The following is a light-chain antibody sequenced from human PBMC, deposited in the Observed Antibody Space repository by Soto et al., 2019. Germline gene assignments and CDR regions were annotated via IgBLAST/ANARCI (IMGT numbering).Light chain of an antibody. CDR2: GAS. CDR1: QSIGTY. J-gene: IGKJ2*01. CDR3: QQSYSAPRT. Sequence: DIQMTQSPSSLPSSVGDRISITCRASQSIGTYLSWYQQKPGKAPKLLIYGASNLQSGVPSRFSGSGSETGFTLTISSLQPEDFATYYCQQSYSAPRTFGQGPRWIS. V-gene: IGKV1-39*01.